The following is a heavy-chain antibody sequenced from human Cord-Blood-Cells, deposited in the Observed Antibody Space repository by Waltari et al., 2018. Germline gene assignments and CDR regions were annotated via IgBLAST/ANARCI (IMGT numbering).Heavy chain of an antibody. CDR3: AREGKGSYYYFDY. CDR2: IYSGGST. J-gene: IGHJ4*02. D-gene: IGHD1-26*01. V-gene: IGHV3-53*01. Sequence: EVQLVESGGGLIQPGGSLRLSCAASGFTVSSTYMCWVRQAPGKGLEWVSVIYSGGSTYYSDSVKGRFTISRDNSKNTLYLQMNSLRAEDTAVYYCAREGKGSYYYFDYWGQGTLVTVSS. CDR1: GFTVSSTY.